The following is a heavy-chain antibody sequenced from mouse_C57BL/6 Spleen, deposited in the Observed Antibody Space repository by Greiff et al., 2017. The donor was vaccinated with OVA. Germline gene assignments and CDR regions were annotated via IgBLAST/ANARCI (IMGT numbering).Heavy chain of an antibody. Sequence: EVQLQESGPGLVKPSQSLSLTCSVTGYSITSGYYWNWIRQFPGNKLEWMGYISYDGSNNYNPSLKNRISITRDTSKNQFFLKLNSVTTEDTATYYCARDESTWVFAYWGQGTLVTVSA. V-gene: IGHV3-6*01. CDR2: ISYDGSN. D-gene: IGHD4-1*01. CDR3: ARDESTWVFAY. J-gene: IGHJ3*01. CDR1: GYSITSGYY.